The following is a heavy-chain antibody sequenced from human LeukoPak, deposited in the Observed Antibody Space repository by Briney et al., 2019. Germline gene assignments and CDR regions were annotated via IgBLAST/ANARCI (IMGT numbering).Heavy chain of an antibody. J-gene: IGHJ4*02. D-gene: IGHD3-22*01. CDR1: GFTVSSNY. Sequence: GGSLRLSCAASGFTVSSNYMSWVRQAPGKGLEWVAVISYDGSNKYYADSVKGRFTISRDNSKNTLYLQMNSLRAEDTAVYYCAKGRNYYDSSGTNYWGQGTLVTVSS. CDR2: ISYDGSNK. V-gene: IGHV3-30*18. CDR3: AKGRNYYDSSGTNY.